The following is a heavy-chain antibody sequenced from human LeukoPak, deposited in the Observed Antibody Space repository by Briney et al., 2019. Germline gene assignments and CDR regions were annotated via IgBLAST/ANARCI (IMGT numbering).Heavy chain of an antibody. CDR3: ARAQWELLAEVANGDWFDP. J-gene: IGHJ5*02. Sequence: GASVKVSCKASGYTFTGYYMHWVRQAPGQGLEWMGWINPNSGGTNYAQKFQGRVTVTRDTSISTAYMELSRLRSDDTAVYYCARAQWELLAEVANGDWFDPWGQGTLVTVSS. D-gene: IGHD1-26*01. CDR1: GYTFTGYY. CDR2: INPNSGGT. V-gene: IGHV1-2*02.